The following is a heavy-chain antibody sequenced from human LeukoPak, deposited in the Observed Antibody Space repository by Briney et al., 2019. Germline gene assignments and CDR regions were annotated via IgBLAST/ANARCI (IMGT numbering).Heavy chain of an antibody. V-gene: IGHV1-2*02. CDR1: GYTFTGYF. CDR2: INPNSGGT. J-gene: IGHJ5*02. CDR3: ARAGGYSYGYDANWFDP. Sequence: ASVKVSCKAYGYTFTGYFMHWVRQAPGQGLEWMGWINPNSGGTNYAQKFQGRVTMTRDTSISTAYMELSRLRSDDAAVYHCARAGGYSYGYDANWFDPWGQGTLVTVSS. D-gene: IGHD5-18*01.